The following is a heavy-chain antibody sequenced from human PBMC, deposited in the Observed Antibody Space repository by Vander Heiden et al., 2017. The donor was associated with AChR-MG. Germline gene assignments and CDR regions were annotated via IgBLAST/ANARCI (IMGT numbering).Heavy chain of an antibody. V-gene: IGHV7-4-1*02. J-gene: IGHJ4*02. D-gene: IGHD4-17*01. CDR2: INTNTGDP. CDR3: ARVMTTVNVLDY. CDR1: GYNLGACA. Sequence: QVQLVHSGSELKRPGASVKVSCKASGYNLGACAINWVRQGPGQGLEWMGWINTNTGDPTYAQGFTGRVVFSLDTSVSTTYLQISSLEAEDTAVYYCARVMTTVNVLDYWGQGTLGTVSA.